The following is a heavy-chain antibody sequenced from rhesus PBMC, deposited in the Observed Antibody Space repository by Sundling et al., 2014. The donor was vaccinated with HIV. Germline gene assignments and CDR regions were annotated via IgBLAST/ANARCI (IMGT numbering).Heavy chain of an antibody. D-gene: IGHD3-3*01. CDR1: GDSISSNY. V-gene: IGHV4-169*01. Sequence: QVQLQESGPGLVKPSETLSLTCAVSGDSISSNYWSWIRQAPGKGLEWIGFIHAGGSSTNFHPSLKSRVTLSLDRSKNQFSLKLTSLTAADTAVYYCARLNILQFLDYFVFDSWGQGVLVTVSS. J-gene: IGHJ4*01. CDR3: ARLNILQFLDYFVFDS. CDR2: IHAGGSST.